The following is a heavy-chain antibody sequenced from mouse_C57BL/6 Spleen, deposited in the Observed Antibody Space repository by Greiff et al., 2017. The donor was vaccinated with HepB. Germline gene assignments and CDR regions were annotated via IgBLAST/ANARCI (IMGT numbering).Heavy chain of an antibody. CDR1: GFTFSDYY. D-gene: IGHD2-5*01. V-gene: IGHV5-16*01. CDR2: INYDGSST. Sequence: EVHLVESEGGLVQPGSSMKLSCTASGFTFSDYYMAWVRQVPEKGLEWVANINYDGSSTYYLDSLKSRFIISRDNAKNILYLQMSSLKSEDTATYYCARDGGSNYVGGYFDVWGTGTTVTVSS. J-gene: IGHJ1*03. CDR3: ARDGGSNYVGGYFDV.